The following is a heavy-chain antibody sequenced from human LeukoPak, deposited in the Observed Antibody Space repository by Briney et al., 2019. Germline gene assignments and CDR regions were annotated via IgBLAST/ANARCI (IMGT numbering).Heavy chain of an antibody. Sequence: PSETLSLTCTVSGGSISSSTYYWAWIRQSPGKGLEWIGSITYSGSTYCSPSLESRVTISVDTSKNQFSLRLISVTAVDTAVYYCARQGVGATDCWGQGTLVTVSS. J-gene: IGHJ4*02. D-gene: IGHD1-26*01. CDR1: GGSISSSTYY. CDR3: ARQGVGATDC. CDR2: ITYSGST. V-gene: IGHV4-39*01.